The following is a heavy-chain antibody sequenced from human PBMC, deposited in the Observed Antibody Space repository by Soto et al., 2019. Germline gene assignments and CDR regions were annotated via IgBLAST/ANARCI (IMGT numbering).Heavy chain of an antibody. Sequence: QVQLQESGPGLVKPSGTLSLTCAVSGGSISNGYWWTWVRQTPEKGLEWIGEVHHSGTTNYNPSLKSRVTISVDKSTNQFSMNLRFLTAADTAIYYGGRNGHYCADHWSQGSLVTVSS. CDR1: GGSISNGYW. D-gene: IGHD4-17*01. CDR3: GRNGHYCADH. J-gene: IGHJ4*02. V-gene: IGHV4-4*02. CDR2: VHHSGTT.